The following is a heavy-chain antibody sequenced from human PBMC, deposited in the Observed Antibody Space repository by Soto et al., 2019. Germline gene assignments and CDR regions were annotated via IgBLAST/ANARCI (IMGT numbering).Heavy chain of an antibody. CDR1: GFTFSSYG. CDR2: IWYDGSKK. V-gene: IGHV3-33*01. CDR3: GRNARDGYNSLFDY. D-gene: IGHD5-12*01. J-gene: IGHJ4*02. Sequence: GGSLRLSCAASGFTFSSYGMHWVRQAPGKGLEWVAVIWYDGSKKYYADSVKGRFTISRDNSKNTLYLQMNSLRAEDTAVYYWGRNARDGYNSLFDYWGQGTLVPVS.